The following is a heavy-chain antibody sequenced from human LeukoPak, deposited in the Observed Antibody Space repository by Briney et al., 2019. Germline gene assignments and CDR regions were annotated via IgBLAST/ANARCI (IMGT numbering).Heavy chain of an antibody. CDR1: GGSISSYT. Sequence: SETLSLTCTVSGGSISSYTWTWIRQPAGKGLEWIGRFYLSGSTNYNPSLKSRVTMSVDTSKNRSSLKLRSVTAADTAVYYCARERQSKYLDFWGQGTLVTVSS. D-gene: IGHD4-11*01. J-gene: IGHJ4*02. CDR2: FYLSGST. CDR3: ARERQSKYLDF. V-gene: IGHV4-4*07.